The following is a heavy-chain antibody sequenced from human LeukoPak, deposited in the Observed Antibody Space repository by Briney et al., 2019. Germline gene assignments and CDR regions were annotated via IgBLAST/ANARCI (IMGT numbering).Heavy chain of an antibody. CDR2: ISGSGGST. D-gene: IGHD5-12*01. CDR3: AKDDAPARWLRSPQLLDH. J-gene: IGHJ4*02. V-gene: IGHV3-23*01. CDR1: GFTFSSYA. Sequence: GGSLRLSCAASGFTFSSYALSWVRQAPGKGLEWVSAISGSGGSTYYADSVKGRFSISRDSSKNTLYLQMNSLRAEDTAIYFCAKDDAPARWLRSPQLLDHWGQGTLVTVSS.